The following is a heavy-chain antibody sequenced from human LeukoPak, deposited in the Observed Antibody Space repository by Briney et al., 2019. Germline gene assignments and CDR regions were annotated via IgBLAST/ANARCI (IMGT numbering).Heavy chain of an antibody. J-gene: IGHJ4*02. CDR2: ISSSSSYI. CDR3: ARSRAAGRADY. D-gene: IGHD5/OR15-5a*01. V-gene: IGHV3-21*01. CDR1: GFTLSRYR. Sequence: GGSLRLSCAASGFTLSRYRMNGVGQAPGRGGEWVSSISSSSSYIYYADSVKGRFTISRDNAKNSLYLQMNSLRAEDTAVYYCARSRAAGRADYWGQGTLVTVSS.